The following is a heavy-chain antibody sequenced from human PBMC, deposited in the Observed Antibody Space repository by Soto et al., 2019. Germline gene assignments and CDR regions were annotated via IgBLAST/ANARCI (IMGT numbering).Heavy chain of an antibody. J-gene: IGHJ4*02. V-gene: IGHV3-11*01. Sequence: QVQLVESGGGLVKPGGSLRLSCAASGFTLGDYYLSWIRQAPGKGLEWVSYISSSGSSTYYVDSVRGRFTISRDNAKNSLYLQMDSLGAEDTAVYYCARAEAARPAAWYWCQGTLVTVSS. D-gene: IGHD6-6*01. CDR1: GFTLGDYY. CDR3: ARAEAARPAAWY. CDR2: ISSSGSST.